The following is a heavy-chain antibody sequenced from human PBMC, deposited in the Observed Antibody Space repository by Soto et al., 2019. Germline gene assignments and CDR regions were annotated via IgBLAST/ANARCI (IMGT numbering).Heavy chain of an antibody. V-gene: IGHV3-23*01. CDR1: GFTFSSYA. Sequence: EVQLLESGGGLVQPGGSLRLSCAASGFTFSSYAMSWVRQAPGKGLEWVSAISGSGGSTYYADSVKGRFTISRDNAKKTLYLKMNSVRVEDTAVYYCATLASIQLERYDYWGQGTLVTVSS. D-gene: IGHD1-1*01. CDR3: ATLASIQLERYDY. CDR2: ISGSGGST. J-gene: IGHJ4*02.